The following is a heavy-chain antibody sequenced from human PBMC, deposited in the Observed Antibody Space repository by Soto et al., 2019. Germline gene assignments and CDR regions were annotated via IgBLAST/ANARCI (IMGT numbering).Heavy chain of an antibody. CDR3: ARVLAARASRDFDY. CDR1: GGSFSTDY. V-gene: IGHV4-34*01. Sequence: QVQLQQWGAGLLKPSETLSLTCAVYGGSFSTDYWSWIRQPPGKGLEWIGEINPCGGTNYNPSLKSRVTISVATSKNQFSLNLTSVTAADTAVYYCARVLAARASRDFDYWGQGTLVTVSS. J-gene: IGHJ4*02. CDR2: INPCGGT. D-gene: IGHD6-6*01.